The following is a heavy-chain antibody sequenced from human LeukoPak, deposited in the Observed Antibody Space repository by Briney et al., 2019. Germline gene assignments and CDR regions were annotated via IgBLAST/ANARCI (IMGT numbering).Heavy chain of an antibody. J-gene: IGHJ5*02. CDR3: ARHYGP. CDR2: IYDSGST. CDR1: GGSLSSDNW. Sequence: PSETLSLTCGVSGGSLSSDNWWNWLRQPPGKGLEWIGSIYDSGSTYYNPSLKSRVTISVDTSKNQFSLKLNSVTAADTAVYYCARHYGPWGQGTLVTVSS. D-gene: IGHD3-10*01. V-gene: IGHV4-39*01.